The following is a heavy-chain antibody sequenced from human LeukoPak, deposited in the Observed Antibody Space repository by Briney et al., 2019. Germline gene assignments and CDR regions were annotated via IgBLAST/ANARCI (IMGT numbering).Heavy chain of an antibody. Sequence: PSETLSLTYTVSGASVTSTGYYWGWIRQPPGKGLEWIGSIFYSGSTYYNPSLKSRVTISVDTSKNQFSLRLSSVTAADTAVYCCASWMLRGVRDNWFDPWGQGTLVTVPS. CDR1: GASVTSTGYY. CDR2: IFYSGST. J-gene: IGHJ5*02. D-gene: IGHD3-10*01. CDR3: ASWMLRGVRDNWFDP. V-gene: IGHV4-39*01.